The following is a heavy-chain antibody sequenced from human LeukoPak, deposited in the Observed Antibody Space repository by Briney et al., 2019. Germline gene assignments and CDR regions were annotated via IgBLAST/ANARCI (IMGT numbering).Heavy chain of an antibody. V-gene: IGHV3-74*01. CDR1: GFTFSSYW. CDR2: INGAGRSI. CDR3: ARGGDYKNDY. Sequence: GGSLRLSCAASGFTFSSYWMHWVRQTPGKGLVWVSRINGAGRSISYADSVKGRVTISRDNAKNTLYPQMNNLRAEDTAVYYCARGGDYKNDYWGQGTLVTVSS. J-gene: IGHJ4*02. D-gene: IGHD4-17*01.